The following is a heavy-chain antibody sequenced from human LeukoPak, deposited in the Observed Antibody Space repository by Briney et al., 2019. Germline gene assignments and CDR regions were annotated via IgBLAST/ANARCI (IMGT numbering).Heavy chain of an antibody. J-gene: IGHJ4*02. V-gene: IGHV4-59*01. Sequence: KPSETLSLTCTVSGGSISSYYWSWIRQPPGKGLEWIGYIYYSGSTNYNPSLKSRVTISVDTSKNQFSLKLRSVTAADTAVYYCARAHSCGYFPFDYWGQGTLVTVSS. CDR1: GGSISSYY. CDR2: IYYSGST. D-gene: IGHD3-22*01. CDR3: ARAHSCGYFPFDY.